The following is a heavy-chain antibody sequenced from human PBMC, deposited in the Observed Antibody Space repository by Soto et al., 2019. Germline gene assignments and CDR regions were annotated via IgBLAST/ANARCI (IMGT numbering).Heavy chain of an antibody. CDR3: ARDEYHYGSGSSYSTLDD. CDR2: INPSGGKT. Sequence: QVQLEQSGAEVKKPGASVKVSCKASGYTFTNHYIHWVRQGPGQGPEWMGTINPSGGKTDYAQKFKGRVTLTSDTPTSTVYMELRSLSSEDTAIYYCARDEYHYGSGSSYSTLDDWGQGTLVTVSS. J-gene: IGHJ4*02. D-gene: IGHD3-10*01. CDR1: GYTFTNHY. V-gene: IGHV1-46*01.